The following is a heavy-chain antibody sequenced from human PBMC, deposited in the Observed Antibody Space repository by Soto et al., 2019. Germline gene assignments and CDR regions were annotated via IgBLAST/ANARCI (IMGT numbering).Heavy chain of an antibody. CDR1: GGSISSYY. D-gene: IGHD2-15*01. CDR2: IYYSGST. Sequence: PSETLSLTCTVSGGSISSYYWSWIRQPPGKGLEWIAYIYYSGSTNYNPSLKSRVTTSVDTSKNQFSLQLRSVTAADTAVYYCARVVGYCSGGTCYSGRFDPWGQGTLVTVPQ. CDR3: ARVVGYCSGGTCYSGRFDP. J-gene: IGHJ5*02. V-gene: IGHV4-59*01.